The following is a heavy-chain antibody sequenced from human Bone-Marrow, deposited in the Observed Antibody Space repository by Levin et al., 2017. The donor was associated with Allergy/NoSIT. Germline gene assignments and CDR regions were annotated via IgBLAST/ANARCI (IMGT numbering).Heavy chain of an antibody. CDR3: AREGYSSSSENWFDP. CDR2: TRNKANSYTT. CDR1: GFTFSDHY. D-gene: IGHD6-6*01. Sequence: GGSLRLSCAASGFTFSDHYMDWVRQAPGKGLEWVGRTRNKANSYTTEYAASVKGRFTISRDDSKNSLYLQMNSLKTEDTAVYYCAREGYSSSSENWFDPWGQGTLVTVSS. J-gene: IGHJ5*02. V-gene: IGHV3-72*01.